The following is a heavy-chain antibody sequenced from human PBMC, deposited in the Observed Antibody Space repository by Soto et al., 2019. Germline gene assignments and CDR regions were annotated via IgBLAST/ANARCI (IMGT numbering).Heavy chain of an antibody. D-gene: IGHD3-10*01. CDR1: GFTFSSYG. V-gene: IGHV3-33*01. Sequence: GGSLRLSCAASGFTFSSYGMHWVRQAPGKGLEWVAVIWYDGSNKYYADSVKGRFTISRDNSKNTLYLQMNSLRAEDTAVYYCARSLLWFGEPDAFDIWGQGTMVTVSS. CDR2: IWYDGSNK. J-gene: IGHJ3*02. CDR3: ARSLLWFGEPDAFDI.